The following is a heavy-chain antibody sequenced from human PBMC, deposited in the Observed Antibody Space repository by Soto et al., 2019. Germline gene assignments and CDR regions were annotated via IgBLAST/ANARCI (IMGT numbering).Heavy chain of an antibody. CDR1: GYTFTNYY. Sequence: ASVKVSFKASGYTFTNYYMHWVRQAPGQGLEWMGIINPSVGSTTYAQRFQGRFTITRDTSTSTVYMELSSLRSEDTAVYYCVRDYDILTAYQYYFDYWGQGTLVTAPQ. D-gene: IGHD3-9*01. J-gene: IGHJ4*02. CDR3: VRDYDILTAYQYYFDY. V-gene: IGHV1-46*01. CDR2: INPSVGST.